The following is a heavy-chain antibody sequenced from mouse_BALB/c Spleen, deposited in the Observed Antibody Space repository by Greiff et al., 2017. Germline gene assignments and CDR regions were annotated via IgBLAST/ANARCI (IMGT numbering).Heavy chain of an antibody. CDR2: IYPGDGDT. Sequence: QVQLQQSGPELVKPGASVKISCKASGYAFSSSWMNWVKQRPGQGLEWIGRIYPGDGDTNYNGKFKGKATLTADKSSSTAYMQLSSLTSVDSAVYFCARSPIYYAFDYWGQGTTLTVSS. D-gene: IGHD1-1*01. CDR1: GYAFSSSW. J-gene: IGHJ2*01. V-gene: IGHV1-82*01. CDR3: ARSPIYYAFDY.